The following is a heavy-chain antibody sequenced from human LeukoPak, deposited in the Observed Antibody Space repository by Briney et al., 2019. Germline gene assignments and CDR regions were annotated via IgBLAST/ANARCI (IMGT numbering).Heavy chain of an antibody. CDR3: AKDLIVLWFGEALSWFDP. V-gene: IGHV3-23*01. CDR2: ISGSGGST. CDR1: GFTFSSYA. J-gene: IGHJ5*02. D-gene: IGHD3-10*01. Sequence: TGGSLRLSCAASGFTFSSYAMSWVRQAPGKGLEWVSAISGSGGSTYYADSVKGRFTISRDNSKNTLYLQMNGLRAEDTAVYYCAKDLIVLWFGEALSWFDPWGQGTLVTVSS.